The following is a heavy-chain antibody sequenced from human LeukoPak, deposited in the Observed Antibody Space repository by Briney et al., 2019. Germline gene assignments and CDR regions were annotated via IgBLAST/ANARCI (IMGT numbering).Heavy chain of an antibody. Sequence: PGGSLRLSCAASGFTFSNYAMSWVRQAPGKGLEWVSAISGSGGSTYYADSVKGRFTISRDNSKNTLYLQMNSLRAEDTAVYYCAKTSRPYYDFWSGYSLGYWGQGTLVTVSS. CDR2: ISGSGGST. J-gene: IGHJ4*02. CDR3: AKTSRPYYDFWSGYSLGY. D-gene: IGHD3-3*01. V-gene: IGHV3-23*01. CDR1: GFTFSNYA.